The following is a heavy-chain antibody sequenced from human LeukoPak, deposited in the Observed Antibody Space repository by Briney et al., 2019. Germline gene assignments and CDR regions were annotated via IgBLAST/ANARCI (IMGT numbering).Heavy chain of an antibody. V-gene: IGHV3-23*01. CDR3: AKAPVTTCRGAFCYPFDY. CDR1: GFTFSTFA. Sequence: GGSLRLSCAASGFTFSTFAMIWVRQPPGKGLEWVSSIFPSGGEIHYADSVKGRFTISRDSSKNTLFLQMNRLRPEDAAVYYCAKAPVTTCRGAFCYPFDYWGLGTLVTVSS. D-gene: IGHD2-15*01. J-gene: IGHJ4*02. CDR2: IFPSGGEI.